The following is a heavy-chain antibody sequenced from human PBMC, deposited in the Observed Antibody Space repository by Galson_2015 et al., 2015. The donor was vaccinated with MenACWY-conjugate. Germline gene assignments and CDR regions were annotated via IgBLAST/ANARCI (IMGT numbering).Heavy chain of an antibody. J-gene: IGHJ4*02. CDR3: AKGSWEDS. D-gene: IGHD1-26*01. Sequence: SLRLSCAASGFVFSDYCMHWVRQAPGKGLECVSRICAGGISIMYGDSVRDRFTISRDNSRNTLFLQMNSLRAEDTAVYYCAKGSWEDSWGQGTLVTVSS. V-gene: IGHV3-74*03. CDR1: GFVFSDYC. CDR2: ICAGGISI.